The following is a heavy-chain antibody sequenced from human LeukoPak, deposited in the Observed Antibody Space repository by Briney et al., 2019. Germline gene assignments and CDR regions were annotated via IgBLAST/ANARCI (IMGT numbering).Heavy chain of an antibody. CDR2: MYYSGST. V-gene: IGHV4-59*01. J-gene: IGHJ3*02. Sequence: PSETLSLTCTVSGGSISSYYWSWIRQPPGRGLGWVGYMYYSGSTNYNSSLKSRVTISVDTSKNQFSLKLSSVTAADTAVYYCARERGYSYGYAFDIWGQGTMVTVSS. D-gene: IGHD5-18*01. CDR3: ARERGYSYGYAFDI. CDR1: GGSISSYY.